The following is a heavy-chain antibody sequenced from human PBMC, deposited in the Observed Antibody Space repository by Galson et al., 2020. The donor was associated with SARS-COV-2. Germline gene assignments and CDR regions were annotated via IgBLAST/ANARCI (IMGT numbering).Heavy chain of an antibody. CDR1: GFTFSNFG. Sequence: QAGGSLRLSCAASGFTFSNFGMPWVRQAPGKGLDWVAVISDDANNKYYADSVKGRFTVSRDNSKNTLHLQMNSLRAEDTAVYYCARGAYRSSWALGDAFDIWGQGTMVTVSS. V-gene: IGHV3-30*03. D-gene: IGHD3-16*01. CDR2: ISDDANNK. J-gene: IGHJ3*02. CDR3: ARGAYRSSWALGDAFDI.